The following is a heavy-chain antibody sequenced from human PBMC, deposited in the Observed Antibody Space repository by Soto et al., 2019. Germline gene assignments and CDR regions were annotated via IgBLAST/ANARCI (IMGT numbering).Heavy chain of an antibody. CDR2: ISAYNGNT. J-gene: IGHJ5*02. CDR1: GYTFTSYG. CDR3: ARDYAVVPAVQTGGNWFDP. D-gene: IGHD2-2*01. Sequence: QVQLVQSGAEVKKPGASVKVSCKASGYTFTSYGISWVRQAPGQGLEWMGWISAYNGNTNYAQKLQGRVTMTTDTSTSTAYMELRSLRSDDTAVYYCARDYAVVPAVQTGGNWFDPWGQGTLVTVSS. V-gene: IGHV1-18*01.